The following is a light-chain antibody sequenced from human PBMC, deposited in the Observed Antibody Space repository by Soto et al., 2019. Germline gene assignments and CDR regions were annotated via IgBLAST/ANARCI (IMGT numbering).Light chain of an antibody. CDR3: QQSYSTPVT. CDR2: AAS. CDR1: QSINIY. Sequence: DIQLTQSPASLSAFVRARVTLTCRASQSINIYLNWYQQKPGKAPKLLIYAASNLQSGVPSRFSGSGSGTDFTLTISSLQPEDFATYYCQQSYSTPVTFGQGTNVDIK. V-gene: IGKV1-39*01. J-gene: IGKJ1*01.